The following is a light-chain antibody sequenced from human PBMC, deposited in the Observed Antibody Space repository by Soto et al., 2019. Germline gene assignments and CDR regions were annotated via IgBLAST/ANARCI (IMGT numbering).Light chain of an antibody. V-gene: IGLV2-8*01. CDR1: KSDIGVYDF. J-gene: IGLJ3*02. Sequence: QSALTQPPSASGSPGQSVTISCTGTKSDIGVYDFVSWYQHHPGKAPRLIIYEVVQRPSGVPDHFSASKSGNTASLTISGLQADDEADYYCCSYAGSSTLLFGGGTKLTVL. CDR2: EVV. CDR3: CSYAGSSTLL.